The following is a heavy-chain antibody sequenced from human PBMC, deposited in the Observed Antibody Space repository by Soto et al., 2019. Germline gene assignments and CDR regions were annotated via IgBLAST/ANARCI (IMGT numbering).Heavy chain of an antibody. CDR2: INHSGST. J-gene: IGHJ4*02. D-gene: IGHD3-16*02. V-gene: IGHV4-34*01. Sequence: TLSLTCAVYGGSFSGYYWSWIRQPPGKGLEWIGEINHSGSTNYNPSLKSRVTISVDTSKNQFSLKLSSVTAADTAVYYCARGGDDYVWGSYRYTLYYFDYWGQGTLVTVSS. CDR3: ARGGDDYVWGSYRYTLYYFDY. CDR1: GGSFSGYY.